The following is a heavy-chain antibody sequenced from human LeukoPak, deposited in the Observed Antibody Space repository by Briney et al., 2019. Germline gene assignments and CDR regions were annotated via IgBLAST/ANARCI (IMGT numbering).Heavy chain of an antibody. Sequence: GGSLRLSCAASGLTFSSYSMNWVRQAPGKGLEWVSSISSSSNYIYYADSVKGRFTISRDNAKNSLYLQMNSLRAEDTAVYYCARDPSSGWYLKGWFDPWGQGTLVTVSS. V-gene: IGHV3-21*01. J-gene: IGHJ5*02. CDR1: GLTFSSYS. CDR2: ISSSSNYI. CDR3: ARDPSSGWYLKGWFDP. D-gene: IGHD6-19*01.